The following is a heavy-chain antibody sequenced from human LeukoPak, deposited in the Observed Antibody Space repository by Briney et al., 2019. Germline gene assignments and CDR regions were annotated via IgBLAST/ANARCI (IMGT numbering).Heavy chain of an antibody. CDR1: GGTFSSYA. J-gene: IGHJ5*02. CDR2: IIPIFGTA. Sequence: SVKLSCKASGGTFSSYAISWVRQAPGQGLECMGRIIPIFGTANYAQKFQGRVTIKTDKSTSTAYMGLSSLRFEDTAVYCCARHNWNYGWFDPWGQGTLVTVSS. D-gene: IGHD1-7*01. CDR3: ARHNWNYGWFDP. V-gene: IGHV1-69*05.